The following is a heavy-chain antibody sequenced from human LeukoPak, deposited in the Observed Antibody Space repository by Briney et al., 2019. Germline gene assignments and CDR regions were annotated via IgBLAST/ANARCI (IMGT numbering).Heavy chain of an antibody. D-gene: IGHD2-8*02. CDR1: GYTFTSYA. CDR2: INAGNDNT. J-gene: IGHJ5*02. CDR3: AKHLGNCTGGTCNPNWFDP. V-gene: IGHV1-3*01. Sequence: ASVKVSCKASGYTFTSYAMHWVRQAPGQRLEWMGWINAGNDNTKYSQKFQGRVTITRDTSASTAYMELSSLRSEDTAVYYCAKHLGNCTGGTCNPNWFDPWGQGTLVTVSS.